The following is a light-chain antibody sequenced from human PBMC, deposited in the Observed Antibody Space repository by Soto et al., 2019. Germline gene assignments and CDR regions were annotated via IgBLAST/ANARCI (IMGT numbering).Light chain of an antibody. V-gene: IGKV3-15*01. CDR1: QSVSSN. J-gene: IGKJ1*01. CDR2: GAS. Sequence: EIVMTQSPATLSVCPGERATLSCRASQSVSSNLAWYQQKPGQAPRLLIYGASTRATGIPARFSGSGSGTEFTLTISSLQSEDSAVYYCQQNSNLQATFGQGTKVDIK. CDR3: QQNSNLQAT.